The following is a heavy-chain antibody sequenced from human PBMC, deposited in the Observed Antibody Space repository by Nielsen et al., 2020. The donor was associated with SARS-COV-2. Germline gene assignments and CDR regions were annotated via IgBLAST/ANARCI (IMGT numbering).Heavy chain of an antibody. D-gene: IGHD3-9*01. CDR3: ARDRLTTILGWFDP. Sequence: GESLKISCAASGFTFRTYEMNWVRQAPGKGLEWVSYISSSGGTLYYADSVKGRFTISRDNAKNSLYLQMNSLRAEDTAVYYCARDRLTTILGWFDPWGQGTLVTVSS. J-gene: IGHJ5*02. CDR2: ISSSGGTL. CDR1: GFTFRTYE. V-gene: IGHV3-48*03.